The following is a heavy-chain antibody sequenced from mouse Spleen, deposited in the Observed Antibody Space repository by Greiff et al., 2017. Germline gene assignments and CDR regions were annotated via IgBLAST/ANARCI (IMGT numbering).Heavy chain of an antibody. V-gene: IGHV1S81*02. D-gene: IGHD2-3*01. CDR2: INPSNGRT. Sequence: VQLQQPGAELVKPGASVKLSCKASGYTFTSYWMHWVKQRPGQGLEWIGEINPSNGRTNYNEKFKSKATLTVDKSSSTAYMQLSSLTSEDSAVYYCARSIYDGYLLFDYWGQGTTLTVSS. J-gene: IGHJ2*01. CDR1: GYTFTSYW. CDR3: ARSIYDGYLLFDY.